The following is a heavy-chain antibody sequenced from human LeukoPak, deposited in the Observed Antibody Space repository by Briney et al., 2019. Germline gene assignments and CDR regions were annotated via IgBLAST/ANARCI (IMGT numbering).Heavy chain of an antibody. CDR1: GGTFSSYA. J-gene: IGHJ3*02. Sequence: ASVKVSCKASGGTFSSYAISWVRQAPGQGLEWVGGIIPIFGTANYAQKFQGRVTITADKSTSTAYMELSSLRSEDTAVYYCARDPTGYCSSTSCSDAFDIRGQGTMVTVSS. CDR2: IIPIFGTA. D-gene: IGHD2-2*01. V-gene: IGHV1-69*06. CDR3: ARDPTGYCSSTSCSDAFDI.